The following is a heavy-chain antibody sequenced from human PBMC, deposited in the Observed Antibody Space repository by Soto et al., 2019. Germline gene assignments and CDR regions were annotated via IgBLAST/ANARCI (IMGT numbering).Heavy chain of an antibody. CDR1: GFTFSSYG. CDR3: AKDNWNFENYYYYYMDV. Sequence: GGSLRLSCAASGFTFSSYGMHWVRQAPGKGLEWVAVIWYDGSNKYYADSVKGRFTISRDNSKNTLYLQMNSLRAEDTAVYYCAKDNWNFENYYYYYMDVWGKGTTVTVSS. D-gene: IGHD1-7*01. CDR2: IWYDGSNK. V-gene: IGHV3-33*06. J-gene: IGHJ6*03.